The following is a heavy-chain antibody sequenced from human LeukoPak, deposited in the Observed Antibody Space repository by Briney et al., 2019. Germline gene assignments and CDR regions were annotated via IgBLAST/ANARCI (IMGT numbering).Heavy chain of an antibody. Sequence: SETLSLTCAVSGGSISSGGYSWSWIRQPPGKGLEWIGYIYHSGSTYYNPSLKSRVTISVDRSKNQFSLKLSSVTAADTAVYYCAREGQNYGDCWFDPWGQGTLVTVSS. CDR1: GGSISSGGYS. CDR3: AREGQNYGDCWFDP. D-gene: IGHD4-17*01. V-gene: IGHV4-30-2*01. J-gene: IGHJ5*02. CDR2: IYHSGST.